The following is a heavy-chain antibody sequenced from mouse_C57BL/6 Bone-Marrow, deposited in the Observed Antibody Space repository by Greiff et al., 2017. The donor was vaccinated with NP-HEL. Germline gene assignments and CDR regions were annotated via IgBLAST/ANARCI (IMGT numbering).Heavy chain of an antibody. CDR3: ARPFITTVVATD. D-gene: IGHD1-1*01. Sequence: VKLQESGAELARPGASVKLSCKASGYTFTSYGISWVKQRTGQGLEWIGEIYPRSGNTYYNEKFKGKATLTADKSSSTAYMELRSLTSEDSAVYFCARPFITTVVATDWGQGTTLTVSS. CDR2: IYPRSGNT. J-gene: IGHJ2*01. V-gene: IGHV1-81*01. CDR1: GYTFTSYG.